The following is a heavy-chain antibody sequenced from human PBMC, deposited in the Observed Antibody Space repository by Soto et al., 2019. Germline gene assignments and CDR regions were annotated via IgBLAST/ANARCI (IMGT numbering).Heavy chain of an antibody. Sequence: ASVKVSCKASGYTFTSYGISWVRQAPGQGLEWMGWISAYNGNTNYAQKPQGRVTMTTDTSTSTAYMELRSLRSDDTAVYYCARDQSVAVAGTRVVWFDPWGQGTLVTVSS. CDR1: GYTFTSYG. CDR3: ARDQSVAVAGTRVVWFDP. J-gene: IGHJ5*02. D-gene: IGHD6-19*01. CDR2: ISAYNGNT. V-gene: IGHV1-18*01.